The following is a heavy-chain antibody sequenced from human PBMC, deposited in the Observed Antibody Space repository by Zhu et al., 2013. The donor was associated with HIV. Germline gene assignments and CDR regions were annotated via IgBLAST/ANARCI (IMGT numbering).Heavy chain of an antibody. V-gene: IGHV1-69*06. CDR3: AKGDCSGGSCYGI. Sequence: QVQLVQSGAEVKKPGSSVKVSCKTSGDTFSTYAISWVRQAPGQGLDWMGGIIPIFGRPNYAQKFQGRVTITADKSTSTAYMELRSLRSEDTAVYYCAKGDCSGGSCYGIWGQGDNGHRLF. CDR2: IIPIFGRP. D-gene: IGHD2-15*01. CDR1: GDTFSTYA. J-gene: IGHJ3*02.